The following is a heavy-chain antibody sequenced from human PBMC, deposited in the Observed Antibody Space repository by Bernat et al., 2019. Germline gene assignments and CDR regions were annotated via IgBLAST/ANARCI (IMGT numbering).Heavy chain of an antibody. CDR1: GFTFRDYW. Sequence: EVQLLESGGGLVQPGGSLRLSCAASGFTFRDYWVDWVRQAPGKGLEWVASINKDGSVNSYVDSVKGRFTSARDNAKNSLYLQMNSLRAEDTAVYYCAKGAAGGWSSFDSWGQGTLVTVSS. V-gene: IGHV3-7*05. J-gene: IGHJ4*02. CDR2: INKDGSVN. D-gene: IGHD6-19*01. CDR3: AKGAAGGWSSFDS.